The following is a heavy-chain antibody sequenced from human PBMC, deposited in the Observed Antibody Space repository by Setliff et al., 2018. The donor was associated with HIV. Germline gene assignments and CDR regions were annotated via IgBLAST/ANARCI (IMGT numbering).Heavy chain of an antibody. CDR3: AQQLVGY. CDR2: ISWDGGNT. J-gene: IGHJ4*02. Sequence: PGGSLRLSCAASGFTFDDYTMHWVRQAPGKGLEWVSIISWDGGNTYYADSVKGRFTISRDNSKNTLYLQMNSLRAEDTAVYYCAQQLVGYWGQGTLVTVSS. D-gene: IGHD6-6*01. V-gene: IGHV3-43*01. CDR1: GFTFDDYT.